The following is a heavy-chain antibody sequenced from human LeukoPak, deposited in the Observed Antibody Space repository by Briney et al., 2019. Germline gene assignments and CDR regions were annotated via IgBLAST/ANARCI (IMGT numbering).Heavy chain of an antibody. CDR1: GLTFSSYG. CDR2: ISYDGSNK. V-gene: IGHV3-30*18. Sequence: GRSLRLSCAASGLTFSSYGMHWVRQSPGRGLEWVAVISYDGSNKYYADSVKGRFTISSDNSKNTLYLQMNSLRAEDTAVYYCAKEYYYGSGLFDYWGQGTLVTVSS. D-gene: IGHD3-10*01. CDR3: AKEYYYGSGLFDY. J-gene: IGHJ4*02.